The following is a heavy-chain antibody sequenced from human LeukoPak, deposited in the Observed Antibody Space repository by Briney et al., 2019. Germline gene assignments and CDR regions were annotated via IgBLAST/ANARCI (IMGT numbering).Heavy chain of an antibody. J-gene: IGHJ4*02. CDR1: GGSISSYY. V-gene: IGHV4-59*08. D-gene: IGHD3-3*01. Sequence: SETLSLTCSVSGGSISSYYWSWIRQPPGEGLEWIGYIYNSGSTNYNPSLKSRVTISLDTSKNQISLKLTSVTAADTAVYYCARHGVGTSGSSRFDYWGQGTLVTVSS. CDR3: ARHGVGTSGSSRFDY. CDR2: IYNSGST.